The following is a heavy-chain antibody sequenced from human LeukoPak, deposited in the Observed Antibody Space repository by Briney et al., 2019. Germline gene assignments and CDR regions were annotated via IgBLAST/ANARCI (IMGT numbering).Heavy chain of an antibody. CDR2: IYYSGST. V-gene: IGHV4-59*11. D-gene: IGHD2-2*01. J-gene: IGHJ4*02. CDR3: ARGGPYCSSTSCYAFDY. CDR1: GGSISSHY. Sequence: SETLSLTCTVSGGSISSHYWSWIRQPPGKGLEWIGYIYYSGSTNYNPSLKSRDTISVDTSKNQFSLKLSSVTAADTAVYYCARGGPYCSSTSCYAFDYWGQGTLVTVSS.